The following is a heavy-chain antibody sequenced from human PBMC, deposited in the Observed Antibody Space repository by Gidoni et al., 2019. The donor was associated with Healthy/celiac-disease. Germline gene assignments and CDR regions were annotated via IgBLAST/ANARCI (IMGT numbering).Heavy chain of an antibody. D-gene: IGHD4-17*01. V-gene: IGHV4-59*01. Sequence: QVPLHESGPGLVQPSYTLSLTCTVSGGSISSYYWSWIRQPPGKGLEWIGYIYYSGSTNYNPALKSRVTIAVDTSKNQFSLKLSSVTAADTAVYYCARTTVHTYYFDYWGQGTLVTVSS. CDR1: GGSISSYY. CDR2: IYYSGST. CDR3: ARTTVHTYYFDY. J-gene: IGHJ4*02.